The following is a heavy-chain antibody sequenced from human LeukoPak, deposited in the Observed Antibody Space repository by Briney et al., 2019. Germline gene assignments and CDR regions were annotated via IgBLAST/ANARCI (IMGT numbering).Heavy chain of an antibody. CDR2: ISGSGDST. J-gene: IGHJ3*02. CDR3: ARDRVPVTMIEAFDI. V-gene: IGHV3-23*01. CDR1: GFTFSSYS. D-gene: IGHD3-22*01. Sequence: PGGSLRLSCAASGFTFSSYSMNWVRQAPGKGLEWLSGISGSGDSTYYADSVKGRFTISRDNSKNTLYLQMNSLRAEDSAVYYCARDRVPVTMIEAFDIWGQGTMVTVSS.